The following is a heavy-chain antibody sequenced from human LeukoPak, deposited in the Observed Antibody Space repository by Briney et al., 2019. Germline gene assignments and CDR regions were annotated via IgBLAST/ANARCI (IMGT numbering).Heavy chain of an antibody. V-gene: IGHV3-64*01. Sequence: PGGSLRLSCAASGFTFSNYAMHWVRQAPGKGLEYVSAISSNGSSTYYANSVNGRFTISRDNSKNTLYLQMASLRAEDMAVYYCARKMSGFWSGYPDYWGQGTLVTVSS. J-gene: IGHJ4*02. D-gene: IGHD3-3*01. CDR1: GFTFSNYA. CDR3: ARKMSGFWSGYPDY. CDR2: ISSNGSST.